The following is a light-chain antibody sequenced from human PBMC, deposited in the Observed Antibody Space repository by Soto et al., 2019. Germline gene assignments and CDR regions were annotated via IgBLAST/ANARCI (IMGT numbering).Light chain of an antibody. CDR2: DVT. J-gene: IGLJ1*01. V-gene: IGLV2-11*01. Sequence: QSALTQPRSVSGSPGQSVTISCTGTSSDVGGYNYVSWYQQHPGKAPKLMISDVTKRPSGVPDRFFGSKSGNTASLTISGLQAEDEADYYCCSYAGSYLGVFGTGTKVTVL. CDR3: CSYAGSYLGV. CDR1: SSDVGGYNY.